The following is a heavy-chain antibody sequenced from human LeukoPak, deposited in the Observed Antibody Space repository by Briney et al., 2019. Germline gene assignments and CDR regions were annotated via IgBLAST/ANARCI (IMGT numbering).Heavy chain of an antibody. CDR2: ISGAGGTT. CDR3: ARDPNGDYIGAFEI. D-gene: IGHD4-17*01. CDR1: GFTFSTYA. V-gene: IGHV3-23*01. Sequence: GGSLRLSCAASGFTFSTYAMMWLRQAPGKGLEWVSAISGAGGTTLYADSVKGRFTISRDNSKNTLYLQMSSLRVEDTAVYYCARDPNGDYIGAFEIWGQGTMVTVSS. J-gene: IGHJ3*02.